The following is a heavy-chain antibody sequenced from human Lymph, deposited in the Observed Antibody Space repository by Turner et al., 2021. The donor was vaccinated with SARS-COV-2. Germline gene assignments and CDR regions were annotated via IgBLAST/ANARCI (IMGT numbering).Heavy chain of an antibody. CDR3: ARGFDY. CDR1: GGSISSYY. Sequence: QVQLQESGPGLVTLSETLSLTCTVSGGSISSYYWSWIRQPPGKGLEWIGYIYYSGSTNYNPSLKSRVTISVDTSKNQFSLKLSSVTAADTAVYYCARGFDYWGQGTLVTVSS. V-gene: IGHV4-59*01. CDR2: IYYSGST. J-gene: IGHJ4*02.